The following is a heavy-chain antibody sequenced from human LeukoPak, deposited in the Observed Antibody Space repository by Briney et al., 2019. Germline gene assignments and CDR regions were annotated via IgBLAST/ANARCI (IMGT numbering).Heavy chain of an antibody. D-gene: IGHD5-18*01. V-gene: IGHV2-70*11. CDR2: IDWDDDK. J-gene: IGHJ2*01. CDR3: ARAPSTAMVAWYFDL. Sequence: SGPTLVNPTQTPTLTCTFSGFSLSTSGMCGRWIRQPPGKALEWLARIDWDDDKYYSTSLKTRLTISKDTSKNQVVLTMTNMESVHTATYYCARAPSTAMVAWYFDLWGRGTLVTVSS. CDR1: GFSLSTSGMC.